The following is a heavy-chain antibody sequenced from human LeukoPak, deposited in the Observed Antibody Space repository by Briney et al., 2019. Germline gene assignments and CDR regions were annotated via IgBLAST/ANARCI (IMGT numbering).Heavy chain of an antibody. D-gene: IGHD1-20*01. CDR3: ARLNWNYYYYMDV. CDR2: IKQDGSEN. CDR1: RFTFSHYW. V-gene: IGHV3-7*01. J-gene: IGHJ6*03. Sequence: GGSLRLSCAASRFTFSHYWMSWVSQAPGKGLEWVANIKQDGSENNYVDSVKGRFTISRDNAKNSLYLQMNSLRAEDTAVYYCARLNWNYYYYMDVWGKGTTVTVSS.